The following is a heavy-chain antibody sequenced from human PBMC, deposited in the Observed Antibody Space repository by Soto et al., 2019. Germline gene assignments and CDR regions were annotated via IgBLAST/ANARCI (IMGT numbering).Heavy chain of an antibody. CDR2: LSGSGGDT. CDR1: GFTFSSFA. D-gene: IGHD3-16*02. Sequence: GGSLRLSCVASGFTFSSFAMTWARQAPGKGLEWVSTLSGSGGDTYYADSVNGRFTISRDKSKNTLYLQMDRLRVEDTAVYYCAKRGGYDYVWKSYRPDYWGQGTLVTVSS. CDR3: AKRGGYDYVWKSYRPDY. V-gene: IGHV3-23*01. J-gene: IGHJ4*02.